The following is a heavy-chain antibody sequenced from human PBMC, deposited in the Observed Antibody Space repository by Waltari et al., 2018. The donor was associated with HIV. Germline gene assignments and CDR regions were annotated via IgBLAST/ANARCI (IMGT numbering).Heavy chain of an antibody. D-gene: IGHD3-22*01. CDR1: GFAYVSYA. Sequence: EVQLLESGGGLVQPGGSRRLSCAASGFAYVSYAITWVRQSPERGLEGVAACSGSGAKSFYADSVKGRFTISRDNSKNTVFLQMNSLRAADTAIYYCAKAYYENTAYYYDFWGRGTRVTVSS. J-gene: IGHJ4*02. CDR3: AKAYYENTAYYYDF. CDR2: CSGSGAKS. V-gene: IGHV3-23*01.